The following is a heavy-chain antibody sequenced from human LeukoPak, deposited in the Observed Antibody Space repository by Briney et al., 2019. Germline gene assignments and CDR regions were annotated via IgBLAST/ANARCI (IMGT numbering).Heavy chain of an antibody. D-gene: IGHD2-2*01. CDR3: ARAGDIVVVPAAIEANYYYMDV. CDR2: IYTSGST. J-gene: IGHJ6*03. Sequence: PSETLSLTCTVSGGSISSGSYYWSWIRQPAGKGLEWIGRIYTSGSTNYNPSLKSRVTISVDTSKNQFSLKLSSVTAADTAVYYCARAGDIVVVPAAIEANYYYMDVWGKGTTVTVSS. V-gene: IGHV4-61*02. CDR1: GGSISSGSYY.